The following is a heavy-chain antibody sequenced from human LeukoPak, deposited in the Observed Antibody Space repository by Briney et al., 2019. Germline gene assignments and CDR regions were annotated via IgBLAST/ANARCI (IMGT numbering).Heavy chain of an antibody. V-gene: IGHV3-30*01. CDR2: ISYDGSNK. D-gene: IGHD3-3*01. J-gene: IGHJ4*02. CDR1: GFTFSSYA. Sequence: GGSPRLSCAASGFTFSSYAMHWVRQAPGKGLEWVAVISYDGSNKYYADSVKGRFTISRDNSKNTLYLQMNSLRAEDTAVYYCARDLYRPYYDFWSGYYIGGHFDYWGQGTLVTVSS. CDR3: ARDLYRPYYDFWSGYYIGGHFDY.